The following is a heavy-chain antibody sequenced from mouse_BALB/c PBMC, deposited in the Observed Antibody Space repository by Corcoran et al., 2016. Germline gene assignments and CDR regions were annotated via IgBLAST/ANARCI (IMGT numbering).Heavy chain of an antibody. Sequence: EVLLQQSGPELVKPGAFVKIPCKASGYRFTDYNMDGVWQSHGKSLEWIGDINPRSGGTIYNKTFKGKATLTVDKSSSTAYMELHSLTSEDTAVYYCARWGITTVDYWGQGTSVTVSS. CDR2: INPRSGGT. CDR1: GYRFTDYN. J-gene: IGHJ2*03. CDR3: ARWGITTVDY. V-gene: IGHV1-18*01. D-gene: IGHD1-1*01.